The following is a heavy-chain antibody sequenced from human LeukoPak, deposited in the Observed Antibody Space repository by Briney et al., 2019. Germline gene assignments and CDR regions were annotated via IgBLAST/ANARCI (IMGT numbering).Heavy chain of an antibody. CDR1: GFTFSSYW. CDR3: ARTYDFGRGPPGDAFDN. CDR2: IKQDGSEK. D-gene: IGHD3-3*01. Sequence: GGSLRLSCAASGFTFSSYWMSWVRQAPGKGLEWVANIKQDGSEKYYVDSVKGRFTISRDDARESVFLQMDGLRVDDTAVYYCARTYDFGRGPPGDAFDNWGPGTWVIVSA. V-gene: IGHV3-7*01. J-gene: IGHJ3*02.